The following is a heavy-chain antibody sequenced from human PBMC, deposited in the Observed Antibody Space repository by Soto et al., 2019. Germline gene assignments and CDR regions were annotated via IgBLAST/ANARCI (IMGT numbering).Heavy chain of an antibody. Sequence: SVKVSCKASGGTFSSYAISWVRQAPGQGLEWMGGIIPIFGTANYAQKFQGRVTITADKSTSTAYMELSSLRSEDTAVYYCARGRDIVVVPAALDYWGQGTLVTVSS. CDR1: GGTFSSYA. CDR2: IIPIFGTA. CDR3: ARGRDIVVVPAALDY. V-gene: IGHV1-69*06. J-gene: IGHJ4*02. D-gene: IGHD2-2*01.